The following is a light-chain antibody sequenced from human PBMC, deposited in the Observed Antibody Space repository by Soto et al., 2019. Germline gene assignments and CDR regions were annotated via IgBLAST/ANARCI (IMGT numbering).Light chain of an antibody. V-gene: IGKV3-20*01. CDR2: GAS. J-gene: IGKJ1*01. CDR1: QSVSSSY. Sequence: EVVLTQSPATLSVSRGERGTLSCRASQSVSSSYLAWYQQKPGQAPRLLIYGASSRATGIPDRFSGSGSGTDFTLTISRLEPEDFAVYYCQQYGSSGTFGQGTKVDIK. CDR3: QQYGSSGT.